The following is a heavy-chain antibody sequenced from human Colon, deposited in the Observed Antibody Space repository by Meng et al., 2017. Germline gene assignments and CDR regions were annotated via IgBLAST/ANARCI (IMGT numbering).Heavy chain of an antibody. CDR2: ISGSGGTT. Sequence: GGSLRLSCAASAFPFSTYEFIWVRQAPGKGLEWVSAISGSGGTTYYTGSVKGRFTISRDNSKNTLCLQMNSLRAEDTAVYYCAKGRIADTSYDAFDIWGQGT. V-gene: IGHV3-23*01. J-gene: IGHJ3*02. CDR1: AFPFSTYE. D-gene: IGHD5-18*01. CDR3: AKGRIADTSYDAFDI.